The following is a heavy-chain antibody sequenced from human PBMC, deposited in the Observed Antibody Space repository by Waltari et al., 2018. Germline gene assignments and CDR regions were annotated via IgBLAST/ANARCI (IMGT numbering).Heavy chain of an antibody. D-gene: IGHD2-15*01. CDR2: INTNTGKP. J-gene: IGHJ5*02. V-gene: IGHV7-4-1*02. CDR3: ARGDIVIVPAADNWFDP. Sequence: QVQLVQSGSEMKKPGASVTVSCKASGYTSINYGVNWVRQAPGQGLEWMGWINTNTGKPTYAQGFTGRFVFSSDTSVNTAYLQISNLKTEDTAVYYCARGDIVIVPAADNWFDPWGQGTLVTVSS. CDR1: GYTSINYG.